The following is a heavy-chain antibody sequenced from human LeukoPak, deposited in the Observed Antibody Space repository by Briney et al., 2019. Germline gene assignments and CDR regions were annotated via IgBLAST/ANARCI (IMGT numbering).Heavy chain of an antibody. CDR2: ISGSGAST. D-gene: IGHD6-19*01. J-gene: IGHJ4*02. Sequence: GGSLRLSCAASGFTFSSYIMHWVRQAPGKGLEWVSGISGSGASTYYADSVKGRFTIYRDNSKNTLYLQMDNQRAEDTAIYYCAKDESHSSGWYYFDYRGQGTPVTVSS. CDR3: AKDESHSSGWYYFDY. CDR1: GFTFSSYI. V-gene: IGHV3-23*01.